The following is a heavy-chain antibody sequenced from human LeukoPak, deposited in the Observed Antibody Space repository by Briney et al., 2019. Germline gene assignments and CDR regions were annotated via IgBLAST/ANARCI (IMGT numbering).Heavy chain of an antibody. Sequence: GRSLRLSCAASGFTFSSYGMHWVRQAPGKGLEWVAVISYEGSNKYYADSVKGRFTISRDNSKNTLYLQMNSLRAEDTAVYYCAKDYYGNSGLRRGYYFDYWGQGTLVTVSS. CDR1: GFTFSSYG. V-gene: IGHV3-30*18. J-gene: IGHJ4*02. D-gene: IGHD3-22*01. CDR2: ISYEGSNK. CDR3: AKDYYGNSGLRRGYYFDY.